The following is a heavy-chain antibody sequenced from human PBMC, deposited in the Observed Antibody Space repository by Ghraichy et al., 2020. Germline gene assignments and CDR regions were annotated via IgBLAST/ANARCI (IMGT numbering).Heavy chain of an antibody. CDR1: GFTFSDYY. CDR3: ARELGLWSHAFDI. V-gene: IGHV3-11*01. J-gene: IGHJ3*02. Sequence: GVLRLSCAASGFTFSDYYMSWIRQAPGKGLEWVSYISSSGSTIYYADSVKGRFTISRDNAKNSLYLQMNSLRAEDTAVYYCARELGLWSHAFDIWGQGTMVTVSS. D-gene: IGHD5-18*01. CDR2: ISSSGSTI.